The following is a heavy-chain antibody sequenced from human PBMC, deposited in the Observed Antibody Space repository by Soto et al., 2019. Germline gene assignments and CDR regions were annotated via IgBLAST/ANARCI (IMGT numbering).Heavy chain of an antibody. Sequence: GGSLRLSCAASGFTFSSYAMNWVRQAPGKGLEWVSYISSSNRTINYADSVKGRFIISRDNAKNSLYLQVHSLRDEDTAVYYCAREGWPLLQTGMDVWGQGTTVTVSS. CDR2: ISSSNRTI. CDR3: AREGWPLLQTGMDV. D-gene: IGHD2-15*01. CDR1: GFTFSSYA. J-gene: IGHJ6*02. V-gene: IGHV3-48*02.